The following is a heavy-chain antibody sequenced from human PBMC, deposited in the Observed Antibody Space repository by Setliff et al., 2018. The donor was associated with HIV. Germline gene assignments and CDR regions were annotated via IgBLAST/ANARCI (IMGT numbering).Heavy chain of an antibody. D-gene: IGHD2-2*01. CDR2: IYPGDSDT. CDR3: ARRHRIGSTNGLFDT. J-gene: IGHJ5*02. Sequence: PGESLKISCKGSRYRFTSHWIGWVRQMPGKGLEWMGIIYPGDSDTRYSPSFQGQVTITADKSISTAYVQWSSLKASDTAMYYCARRHRIGSTNGLFDTWGQGTLVTVSS. CDR1: RYRFTSHW. V-gene: IGHV5-51*01.